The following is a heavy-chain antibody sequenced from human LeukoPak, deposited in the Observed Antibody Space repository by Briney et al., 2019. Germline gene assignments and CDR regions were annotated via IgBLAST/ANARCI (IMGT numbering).Heavy chain of an antibody. V-gene: IGHV3-30-3*01. J-gene: IGHJ4*02. CDR2: ISYDGSNK. CDR1: GFTFSSYA. D-gene: IGHD3-22*01. Sequence: GGSLRLSCAASGFTFSSYAMHWVRQAPGKVLEWVAVISYDGSNKYYADSVKGRFTISRDNSKNTLYLQMNSLRAEDTAVYYCARNYYDSSGYYFTTIFDYWGQGTLVTVSS. CDR3: ARNYYDSSGYYFTTIFDY.